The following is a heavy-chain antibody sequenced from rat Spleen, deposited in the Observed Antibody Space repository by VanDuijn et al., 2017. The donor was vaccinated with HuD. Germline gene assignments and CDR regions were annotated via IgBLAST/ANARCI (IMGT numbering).Heavy chain of an antibody. J-gene: IGHJ2*01. Sequence: EVQLVESGGGLVQPGNSLKLSCAASGFTFSDYAMAWVRQSPKKGLEWVAFISYDGSSTYYRDSVKGRFTISRDNAKSTLCLQMDSLRSEDTATYYCARQVPTYFDYWGQGVMVTVSS. CDR3: ARQVPTYFDY. CDR1: GFTFSDYA. V-gene: IGHV5-17*01. CDR2: ISYDGSST. D-gene: IGHD2-1*01.